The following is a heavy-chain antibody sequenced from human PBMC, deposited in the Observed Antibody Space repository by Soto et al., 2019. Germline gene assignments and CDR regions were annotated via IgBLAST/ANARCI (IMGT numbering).Heavy chain of an antibody. CDR2: INPKTGDT. CDR1: GYTFTGYY. Sequence: QVQLVQSGAEVRKPGASVKVSCKASGYTFTGYYLHWVRQAPGQGLEWMGWINPKTGDTNYAQKFRGGVTMTRDTSISTAYMELTSLRSDGTAVYYCARGYRSSGLGPWGQGTLVTVSS. D-gene: IGHD6-6*01. J-gene: IGHJ5*02. V-gene: IGHV1-2*02. CDR3: ARGYRSSGLGP.